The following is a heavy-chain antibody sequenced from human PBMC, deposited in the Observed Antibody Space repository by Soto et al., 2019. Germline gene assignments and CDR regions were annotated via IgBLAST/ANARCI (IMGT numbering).Heavy chain of an antibody. CDR2: ISTGGSTA. D-gene: IGHD3-22*01. V-gene: IGHV3-48*03. CDR1: GFTYSSYE. J-gene: IGHJ6*02. CDR3: ARGADSSLYYYNGMDV. Sequence: GGSLRLSGAASGFTYSSYEMKWVRQAPGKGLEWGSHISTGGSTAYYADSVKGRFTISRDNAKNSLYLQMNSLRAEDTAVYYCARGADSSLYYYNGMDVWGQGTTVTVSS.